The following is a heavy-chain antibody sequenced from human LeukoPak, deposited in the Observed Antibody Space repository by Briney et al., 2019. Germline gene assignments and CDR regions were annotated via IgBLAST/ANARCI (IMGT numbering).Heavy chain of an antibody. CDR2: IYYSGST. J-gene: IGHJ4*02. Sequence: AETLSLTCTVSGGSISNSPYYWGWIRQTPGKGLEWIGYIYYSGSTNYNPSLKSRVTISVDTSKNQFSLKLSSVTAADTAVYYCASLPLVDTAMVDYWGQETPVTVSS. CDR3: ASLPLVDTAMVDY. D-gene: IGHD5-18*01. CDR1: GGSISNSPYY. V-gene: IGHV4-61*05.